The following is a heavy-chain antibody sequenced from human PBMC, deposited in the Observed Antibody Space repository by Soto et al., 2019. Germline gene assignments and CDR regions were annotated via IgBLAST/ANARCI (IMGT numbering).Heavy chain of an antibody. Sequence: QLQLQESGSGLVKPSQTLSLTCAVSGGSISSGGYSWSWIRHPPGKGLEWIGYIYHSGSTYYNPSLKSRVTISVDRSKNQFSLKLSSVTAADTAVYYCARVGDILTGYLVDPWGQGTLVTVSS. J-gene: IGHJ5*02. CDR2: IYHSGST. CDR3: ARVGDILTGYLVDP. D-gene: IGHD3-9*01. CDR1: GGSISSGGYS. V-gene: IGHV4-30-2*01.